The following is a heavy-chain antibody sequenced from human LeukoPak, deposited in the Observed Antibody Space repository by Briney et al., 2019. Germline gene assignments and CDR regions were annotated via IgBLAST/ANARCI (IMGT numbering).Heavy chain of an antibody. V-gene: IGHV3-21*01. D-gene: IGHD1-26*01. J-gene: IGHJ4*02. CDR3: ARDGLEEGGATSN. CDR1: GFTFSSYS. CDR2: ISSSSSYI. Sequence: GGSLRLSCAASGFTFSSYSMNWVRQAPGKGLEWVSSISSSSSYIYYADSVKGRFTISRDNAKNSLYLQMNSLRAEDTAVYYCARDGLEEGGATSNWGQGTLVTVSS.